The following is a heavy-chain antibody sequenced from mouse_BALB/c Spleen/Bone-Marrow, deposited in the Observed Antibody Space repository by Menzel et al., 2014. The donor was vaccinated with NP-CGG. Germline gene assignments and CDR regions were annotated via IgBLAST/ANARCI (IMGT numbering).Heavy chain of an antibody. Sequence: VQLQQSWAELVKPGASVKLSCKASGYTFTSYYMYWVKQRPGQGLEWIGEINPSNGGTNFNEKFKSRATLTVDKSSSTAYMQLSSLTSEDSAVYYCTRLPHWGQGTSVTVSS. J-gene: IGHJ4*01. V-gene: IGHV1S81*02. CDR2: INPSNGGT. D-gene: IGHD5-1*01. CDR3: TRLPH. CDR1: GYTFTSYY.